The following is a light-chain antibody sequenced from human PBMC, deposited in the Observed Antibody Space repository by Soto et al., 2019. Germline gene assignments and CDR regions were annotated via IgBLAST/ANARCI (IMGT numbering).Light chain of an antibody. J-gene: IGKJ2*01. Sequence: EIVMTQSPATLSMSPGERATLSCGASQTVSSNLAWYQQKPGQAPRLLIHGASTRATGVPARFSGSGSGTQFTLTISSLQSEDFAVYYCQQYHNWPPQYTFGQGTKLQIK. CDR2: GAS. V-gene: IGKV3-15*01. CDR1: QTVSSN. CDR3: QQYHNWPPQYT.